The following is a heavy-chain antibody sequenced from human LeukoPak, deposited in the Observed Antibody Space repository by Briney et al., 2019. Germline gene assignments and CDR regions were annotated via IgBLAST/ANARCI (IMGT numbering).Heavy chain of an antibody. V-gene: IGHV5-51*01. J-gene: IGHJ4*02. CDR3: SSPDIAAAGPFDY. CDR2: IYPGDSDT. CDR1: GYSFTSYW. D-gene: IGHD6-13*01. Sequence: GESLQISCKGSGYSFTSYWIGCVRQMPGKGLEWMGIIYPGDSDTRYSPSFQGQLTISADKSISTSYLQWSNMKASDTTMYYCSSPDIAAAGPFDYWGQGTLVTDSS.